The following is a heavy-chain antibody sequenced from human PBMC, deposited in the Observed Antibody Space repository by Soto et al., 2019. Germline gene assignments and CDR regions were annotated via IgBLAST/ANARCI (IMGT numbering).Heavy chain of an antibody. D-gene: IGHD1-26*01. CDR2: IGPESGAT. V-gene: IGHV1-2*02. CDR3: GRGRSGQIVIFY. Sequence: DSVKVSCKTSGYTFTGHYIHWVRQAPQQGPEWMGEIGPESGATRYAEKFRGRVTMTMDTSITTVYMELRNLSPDDTAVYYCGRGRSGQIVIFYWGQGTSLTVSS. J-gene: IGHJ4*02. CDR1: GYTFTGHY.